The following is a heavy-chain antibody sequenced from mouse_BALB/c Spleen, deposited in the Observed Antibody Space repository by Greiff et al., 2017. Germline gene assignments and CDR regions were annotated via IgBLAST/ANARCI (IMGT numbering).Heavy chain of an antibody. J-gene: IGHJ2*01. Sequence: QVQLQQSGAELAKPGASVKMSCKASGYTFTSYWMHWVKQRPGQGLEWIGYINPSTGYTEYNQKFKDKATLTADKSSSTAYMQLSSLTSEDSAVYYCPWGTTHFDYWGQGTALTVSA. CDR1: GYTFTSYW. V-gene: IGHV1-7*01. CDR2: INPSTGYT. D-gene: IGHD1-1*01. CDR3: PWGTTHFDY.